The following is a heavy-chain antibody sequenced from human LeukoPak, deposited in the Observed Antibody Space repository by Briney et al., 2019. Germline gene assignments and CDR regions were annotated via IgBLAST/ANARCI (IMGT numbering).Heavy chain of an antibody. CDR1: GFTFSIYA. CDR2: ITSRGEST. D-gene: IGHD3-22*01. Sequence: TGGSLRLSCAASGFTFSIYAMSWVRQAPGKGLQWVSSITSRGESTWYVDSVKGRFTITRDNSENTLYLQMHSLRAEDTAVYYCARDRPNYYGSDGHYYRRDGDYWGQGTLVTVSS. V-gene: IGHV3-23*01. J-gene: IGHJ1*01. CDR3: ARDRPNYYGSDGHYYRRDGDY.